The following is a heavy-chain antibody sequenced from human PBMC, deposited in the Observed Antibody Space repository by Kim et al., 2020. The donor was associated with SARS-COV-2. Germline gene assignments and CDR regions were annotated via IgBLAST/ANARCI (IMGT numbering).Heavy chain of an antibody. D-gene: IGHD6-13*01. CDR3: ARDDSSSWLQHWYFDL. V-gene: IGHV1-2*02. CDR2: INPNSGGT. CDR1: GYTFTGYY. Sequence: ASVKVSCKASGYTFTGYYMHWVRQAPGQGLEWMGWINPNSGGTNYAQKFQGRVTMTRDTSISTAYMELSRLRSDDTAVYYCARDDSSSWLQHWYFDLWGRGTLVTVSS. J-gene: IGHJ2*01.